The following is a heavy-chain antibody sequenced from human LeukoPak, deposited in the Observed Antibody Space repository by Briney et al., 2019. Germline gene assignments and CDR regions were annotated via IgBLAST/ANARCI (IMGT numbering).Heavy chain of an antibody. CDR1: GFTFSSYG. CDR3: AKAAAAGTVAFDI. V-gene: IGHV3-30*18. J-gene: IGHJ3*02. D-gene: IGHD6-13*01. Sequence: GRSLRLSCAASGFTFSSYGMHWVRQAPGKGLEWVAVISYDGSNKYYADSVKGRFTISRDNSKNTLYLQMNSLRAEDTAVYYCAKAAAAGTVAFDIWGQGTMVTVSS. CDR2: ISYDGSNK.